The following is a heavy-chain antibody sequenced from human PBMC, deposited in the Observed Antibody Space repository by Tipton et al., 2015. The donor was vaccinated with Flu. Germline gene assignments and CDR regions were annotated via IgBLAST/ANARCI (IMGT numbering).Heavy chain of an antibody. Sequence: SLRLSCAASGFTFDAYAMYWVRQAPGKGLERVSVISWNSVNIDYVDSVRGRFTISRDNAKNSLYLQMNSLRVEDTALYYCAKAIDYGPSYYFDYWGQGTLVTVSS. V-gene: IGHV3-9*01. CDR1: GFTFDAYA. J-gene: IGHJ4*02. CDR2: ISWNSVNI. D-gene: IGHD4-17*01. CDR3: AKAIDYGPSYYFDY.